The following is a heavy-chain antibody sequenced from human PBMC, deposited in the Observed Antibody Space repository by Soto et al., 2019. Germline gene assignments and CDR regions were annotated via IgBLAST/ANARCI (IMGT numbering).Heavy chain of an antibody. J-gene: IGHJ4*02. CDR1: GGSISSSSYY. D-gene: IGHD5-12*01. Sequence: SETLSLTCTVSGGSISSSSYYWGWIRQPPGKGLEWIGSIYYSGSTYYNPSLKSRVTISVDTSKNQFSLKLSSVTAADTAVYYCARHGSGYDWGDFGYWGQGTLVTVSS. CDR3: ARHGSGYDWGDFGY. CDR2: IYYSGST. V-gene: IGHV4-39*01.